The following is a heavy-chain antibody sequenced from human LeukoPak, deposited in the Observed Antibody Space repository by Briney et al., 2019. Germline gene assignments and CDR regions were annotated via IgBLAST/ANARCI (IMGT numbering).Heavy chain of an antibody. J-gene: IGHJ4*02. D-gene: IGHD6-13*01. Sequence: GGSLRLSCAASGFTFSNYGMGWVRQAPGKGLEWIASISGSGGSTVYLDSVKGRFTISRDNSKNTLYLQMNSLGAADTAIYYCAKEIAAIGLPAVDYWGQGTLVTVSS. CDR2: ISGSGGST. CDR1: GFTFSNYG. V-gene: IGHV3-23*01. CDR3: AKEIAAIGLPAVDY.